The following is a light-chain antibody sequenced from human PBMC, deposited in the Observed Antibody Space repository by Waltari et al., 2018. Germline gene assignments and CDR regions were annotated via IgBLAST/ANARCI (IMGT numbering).Light chain of an antibody. CDR2: STS. CDR1: QTIYIS. CDR3: QQSYSTPET. J-gene: IGKJ2*01. Sequence: IQMTRSPSSLSASVGDRVTITCRASQTIYISLNWYQQKPGRAPKLLIYSTSSLQSGVPSRFSGSGAGTDFTLTISSLQPEDVASYFCQQSYSTPETFGQGTKLEIK. V-gene: IGKV1-39*01.